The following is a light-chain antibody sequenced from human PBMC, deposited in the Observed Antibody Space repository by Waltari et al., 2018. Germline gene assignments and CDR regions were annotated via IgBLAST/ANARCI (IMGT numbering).Light chain of an antibody. CDR1: QSISTW. V-gene: IGKV1-5*03. CDR3: HQYHIYPGT. Sequence: DIQMTQSPSTLSASVGERVTITCRASQSISTWLAWYHQRPGEAPNLLIYKASSLEGGVPSRFSGSGSGTEFTLTISSLQPDDFATYYCHQYHIYPGTFGQGTKVEIK. J-gene: IGKJ1*01. CDR2: KAS.